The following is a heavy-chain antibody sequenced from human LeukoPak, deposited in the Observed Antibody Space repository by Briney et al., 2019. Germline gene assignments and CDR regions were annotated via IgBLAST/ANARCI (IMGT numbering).Heavy chain of an antibody. CDR2: ISYDGSNK. J-gene: IGHJ4*02. CDR1: GFTFSSYA. CDR3: ARGGDYLPRGYFDY. D-gene: IGHD4-17*01. Sequence: PGRSLRLSCAASGFTFSSYAMHWVRQAPGKGLEWVAVISYDGSNKYYADSVKGRFTISRDNSKNTLYLQMNSLRAEDTAVYYCARGGDYLPRGYFDYWGQGTLVTVSS. V-gene: IGHV3-30-3*01.